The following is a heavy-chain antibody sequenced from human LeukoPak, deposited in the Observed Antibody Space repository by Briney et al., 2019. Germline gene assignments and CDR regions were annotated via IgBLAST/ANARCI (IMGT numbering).Heavy chain of an antibody. Sequence: GGSLRLSCAASGFTVSSNYMSWVRQAPGKGLEWVSVIYSGGSTYYADSVKGRFTISRDNSKNTLYLQMNSLRAEDTAVYYCAKASGQGMKYFQHWGQGTLVTVSS. V-gene: IGHV3-66*01. CDR3: AKASGQGMKYFQH. CDR1: GFTVSSNY. D-gene: IGHD6-19*01. J-gene: IGHJ1*01. CDR2: IYSGGST.